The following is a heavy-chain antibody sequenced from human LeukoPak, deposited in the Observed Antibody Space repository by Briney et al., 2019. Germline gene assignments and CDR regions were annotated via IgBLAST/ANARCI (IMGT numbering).Heavy chain of an antibody. CDR2: INTDGSST. D-gene: IGHD6-6*01. V-gene: IGHV3-74*01. CDR1: GFTFSSYW. Sequence: GGSLRLSCAASGFTFSSYWMHWVRQAPGKGLVWVSRINTDGSSTSYADSVKGRFTISRDNAKNTLYLQMNSLRAEDTAVYYCARSGQLGGIDYRGQGTLVTVSS. CDR3: ARSGQLGGIDY. J-gene: IGHJ4*02.